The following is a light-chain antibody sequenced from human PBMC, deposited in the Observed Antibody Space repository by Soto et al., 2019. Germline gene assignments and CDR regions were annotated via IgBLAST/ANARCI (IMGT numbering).Light chain of an antibody. CDR2: GAS. V-gene: IGKV3-15*01. J-gene: IGKJ5*01. CDR1: QSVSSN. Sequence: EIVMTQSPATLSVSPGERATLSCRASQSVSSNLAWYQQKPGQAPRLLIYGASTRATGIPARFSVSGSGTEFTLTISSLQSEDFAVYYCQQRHMWPITFGQGTRLEIK. CDR3: QQRHMWPIT.